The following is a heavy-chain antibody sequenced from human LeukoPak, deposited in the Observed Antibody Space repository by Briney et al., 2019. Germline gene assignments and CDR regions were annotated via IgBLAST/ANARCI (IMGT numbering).Heavy chain of an antibody. CDR3: ARRDRSAAGLDY. CDR2: INPSGGST. Sequence: ASVKVSCKASGYTFTCYYMHWVRQAPGQGLEWMGIINPSGGSTSYAQKFQGRVTMTRDTSTSTVYMELSSLRSEDTAVYYCARRDRSAAGLDYWGQGTLVTVSS. V-gene: IGHV1-46*01. CDR1: GYTFTCYY. D-gene: IGHD6-13*01. J-gene: IGHJ4*02.